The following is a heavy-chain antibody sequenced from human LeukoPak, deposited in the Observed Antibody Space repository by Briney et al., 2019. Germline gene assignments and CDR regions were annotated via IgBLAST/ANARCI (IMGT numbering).Heavy chain of an antibody. D-gene: IGHD3-3*01. V-gene: IGHV1-18*01. CDR3: ARGGFLEWLLAQEGFDY. Sequence: ASVKVSCKASGYTFTSYGISWVRQAPGQGLEWMGWISAYNGNTNYAQKLQGRVTMTTDTSTSTAYMELRSLRSDDTAVYYCARGGFLEWLLAQEGFDYWGQGTLVTVSS. CDR1: GYTFTSYG. CDR2: ISAYNGNT. J-gene: IGHJ4*02.